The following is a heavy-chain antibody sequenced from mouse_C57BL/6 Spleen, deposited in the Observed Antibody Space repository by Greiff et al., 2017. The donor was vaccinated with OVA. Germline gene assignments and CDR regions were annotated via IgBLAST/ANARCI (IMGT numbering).Heavy chain of an antibody. Sequence: VQLKQSGPELVKPGASVKISCKASGYSFTGYYMNWVKQSPEKSLEWIGEINPSTGGTTYNQKFKAKATLTVDKSSSTAYMQLKILTSEDSAVYYCAVQIYYDYDGRDFDYWGQGTTLTVSS. V-gene: IGHV1-42*01. CDR1: GYSFTGYY. D-gene: IGHD2-4*01. J-gene: IGHJ2*01. CDR3: AVQIYYDYDGRDFDY. CDR2: INPSTGGT.